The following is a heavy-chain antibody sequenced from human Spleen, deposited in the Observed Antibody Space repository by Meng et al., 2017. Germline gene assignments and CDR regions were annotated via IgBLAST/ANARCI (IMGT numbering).Heavy chain of an antibody. D-gene: IGHD3-22*01. CDR2: FNWNGGST. J-gene: IGHJ4*02. CDR1: GFTFDDYA. Sequence: GESLKISCAASGFTFDDYAMSWVRQAPGKGLEWVSGFNWNGGSTGYADSVKGRFAISRDNAKNSLYLQMNSLRAEDTAFYYCARIYYYDSGDLEFWGQGTLVTVSS. CDR3: ARIYYYDSGDLEF. V-gene: IGHV3-20*04.